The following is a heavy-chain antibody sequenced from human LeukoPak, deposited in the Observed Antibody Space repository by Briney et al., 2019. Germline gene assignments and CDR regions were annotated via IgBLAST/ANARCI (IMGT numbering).Heavy chain of an antibody. Sequence: PGGSLRLSCAASGFTFSSYAMHWVRQAPGKGLGWVAVISYDGSNKYYADSVKGRFTISRDNSKNTLYLQMNSLRAEDTAVYYCARDPVAGYYFDYWGQGTLVTVSS. J-gene: IGHJ4*02. V-gene: IGHV3-30-3*01. CDR1: GFTFSSYA. CDR2: ISYDGSNK. CDR3: ARDPVAGYYFDY. D-gene: IGHD6-19*01.